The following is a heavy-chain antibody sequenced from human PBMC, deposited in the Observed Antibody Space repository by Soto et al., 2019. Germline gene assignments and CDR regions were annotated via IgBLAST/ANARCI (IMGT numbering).Heavy chain of an antibody. Sequence: SETLSLTCTVSGGSISSYCRTWIRQPPGKGLEWIGYIYDSGRSNHNPSLRSRVTISLDTSKKQFSLNLYSVTAADTAVYYCARGTPGYSTTWYHFDYWGPGILVTVSS. CDR1: GGSISSYC. D-gene: IGHD6-13*01. CDR3: ARGTPGYSTTWYHFDY. J-gene: IGHJ4*02. CDR2: IYDSGRS. V-gene: IGHV4-59*01.